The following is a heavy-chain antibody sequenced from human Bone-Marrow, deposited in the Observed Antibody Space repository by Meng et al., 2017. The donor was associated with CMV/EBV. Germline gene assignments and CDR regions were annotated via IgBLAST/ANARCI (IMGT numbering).Heavy chain of an antibody. D-gene: IGHD2-2*01. CDR3: ARDLLDCSSTSCQAAFDP. J-gene: IGHJ5*02. Sequence: SVKVSCKASGGTFTNYAISWVRQAPGEGLEWMGGINPMYATANYAERFQGRVTITTDESTSTAYMELSSLRSEDTAVYYCARDLLDCSSTSCQAAFDPWGQGTLVTVSS. CDR2: INPMYATA. CDR1: GGTFTNYA. V-gene: IGHV1-69*05.